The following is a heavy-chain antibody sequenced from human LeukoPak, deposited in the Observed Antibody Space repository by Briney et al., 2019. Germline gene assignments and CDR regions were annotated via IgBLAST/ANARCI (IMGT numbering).Heavy chain of an antibody. J-gene: IGHJ4*02. V-gene: IGHV3-53*01. D-gene: IGHD1-14*01. CDR3: ARGVEPLAANTLAY. CDR1: GFTVITND. Sequence: GGSLRLSCAASGFTVITNDMTWVRQAPGKGLECVSVLYSDGNTKYADSVQGRFTISRDNSKDTLYLEMNSLSPDDTAVYYCARGVEPLAANTLAYWGQGTLVTVSS. CDR2: LYSDGNT.